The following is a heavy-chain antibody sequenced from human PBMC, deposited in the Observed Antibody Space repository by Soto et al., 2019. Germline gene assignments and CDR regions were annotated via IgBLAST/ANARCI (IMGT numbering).Heavy chain of an antibody. CDR2: TYYTGTT. CDR1: GGYITIDDYY. J-gene: IGHJ6*02. CDR3: ARGYYYYGMDV. Sequence: SETLSLTCTVSGGYITIDDYYWSWIRQAPGKGLVWIGFTYYTGTTYGNPSLKSRVTMSVDPSRTHFSLRLSSVTAADTAVYYCARGYYYYGMDVWGQGTTVTVSS. V-gene: IGHV4-30-4*01.